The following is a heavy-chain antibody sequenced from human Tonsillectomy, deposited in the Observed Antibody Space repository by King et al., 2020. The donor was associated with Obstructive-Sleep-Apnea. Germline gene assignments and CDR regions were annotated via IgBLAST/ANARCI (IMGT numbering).Heavy chain of an antibody. CDR3: AKRHDCYTKCAYYYGMDV. CDR2: IRHDGEIK. Sequence: VQLVESGGGVVQPGGSLRLSCVASGFTFSSHGMYWVRQAPGKGLEWVAYIRHDGEIKKYADSVKGRFTISRDNSKSTLYMQMNSLRAEDTALYYCAKRHDCYTKCAYYYGMDVWGQGTTVTVAS. V-gene: IGHV3-30*02. CDR1: GFTFSSHG. D-gene: IGHD3-16*02. J-gene: IGHJ6*02.